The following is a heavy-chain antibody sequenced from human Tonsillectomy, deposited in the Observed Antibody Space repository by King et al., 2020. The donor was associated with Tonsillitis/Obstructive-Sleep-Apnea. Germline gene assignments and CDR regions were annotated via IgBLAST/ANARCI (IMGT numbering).Heavy chain of an antibody. V-gene: IGHV2-26*01. CDR2: IFSNDER. D-gene: IGHD3-3*01. J-gene: IGHJ5*02. CDR1: GFSLSNSRMG. CDR3: ARSNFWSGYYVFWFDP. Sequence: VTLKESGPVLVKPTETLTLTCNVSGFSLSNSRMGVRWIRQPPGKALEWLAHIFSNDERSYNTSLKTRLTISKDTSKSQVVLTMTNMDPVDTATYYCARSNFWSGYYVFWFDPWGQGTLVTVSS.